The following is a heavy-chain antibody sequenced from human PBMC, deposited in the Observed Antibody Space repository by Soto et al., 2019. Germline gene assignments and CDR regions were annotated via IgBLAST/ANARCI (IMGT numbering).Heavy chain of an antibody. CDR3: ATILGGVLEY. D-gene: IGHD3-3*01. CDR2: IIPISDTA. CDR1: GGSFSSYA. V-gene: IGHV1-69*06. J-gene: IGHJ4*01. Sequence: QVQLAQSGAEVKKPGSSVKVSCKASGGSFSSYAITWVRQAPGQGLEWMGGIIPISDTAHYAQNFQGRVTMTADKSTTQAYMELSRLRSEDTSLYHCATILGGVLEYWGHGAQVIVSS.